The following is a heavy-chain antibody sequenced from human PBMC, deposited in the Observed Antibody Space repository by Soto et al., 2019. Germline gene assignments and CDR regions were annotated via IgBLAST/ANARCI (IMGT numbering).Heavy chain of an antibody. Sequence: ASVKVSCKDSGYTFTSYGISWVRQAPGQGLEWMGWISAYNGNTNYAQKLQGRVTMTTDTSTSTACMELRSLRSDDTAVYYCARTDFWSGFASSFDYWGQGTLVTVSS. CDR3: ARTDFWSGFASSFDY. CDR1: GYTFTSYG. CDR2: ISAYNGNT. D-gene: IGHD3-3*01. V-gene: IGHV1-18*01. J-gene: IGHJ4*02.